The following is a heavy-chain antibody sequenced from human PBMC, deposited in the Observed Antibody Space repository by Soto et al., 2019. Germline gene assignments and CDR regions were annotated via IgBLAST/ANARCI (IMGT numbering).Heavy chain of an antibody. J-gene: IGHJ4*02. Sequence: SETLSLTCTVSGGSISSSSYYWGWIRQSPGKGLEWIGTIFYTGRTYYNPSLESRVTLSVDTSKNQFSLHLTSVTAADTAVYYCTRHHPHHYDSSGYFDYWGQGTLVTVSS. CDR2: IFYTGRT. CDR1: GGSISSSSYY. D-gene: IGHD3-22*01. CDR3: TRHHPHHYDSSGYFDY. V-gene: IGHV4-39*01.